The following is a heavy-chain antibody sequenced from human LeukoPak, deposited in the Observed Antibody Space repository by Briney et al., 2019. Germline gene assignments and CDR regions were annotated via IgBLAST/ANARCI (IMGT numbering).Heavy chain of an antibody. CDR2: IKTDGSEK. J-gene: IGHJ5*02. CDR3: ARDLIRYCSGGSCFRFDP. V-gene: IGHV3-7*01. CDR1: GFTFSNYW. Sequence: PGGSLRLSCEGSGFTFSNYWMGWVRQAPGKGLQWVANIKTDGSEKYYVDSVKGRFTISRDNAKNTLYLQMNSLRAEDTAVYYCARDLIRYCSGGSCFRFDPWGQGTLVTVSS. D-gene: IGHD2-15*01.